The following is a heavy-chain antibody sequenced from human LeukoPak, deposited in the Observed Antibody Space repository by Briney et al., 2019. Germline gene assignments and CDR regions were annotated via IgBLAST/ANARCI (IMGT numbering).Heavy chain of an antibody. D-gene: IGHD6-19*01. J-gene: IGHJ4*02. CDR2: ISSSGSTI. CDR3: ARGRSSGWYVRYFDY. Sequence: PGGSLRLSCAASGFTFSNYWMTWVRQAPGKGLEWVSYISSSGSTIYYADSVKGRFTISRDNAKNSLYLQMNSLRAEDTAVYYCARGRSSGWYVRYFDYWGQGTLVTVSS. V-gene: IGHV3-48*04. CDR1: GFTFSNYW.